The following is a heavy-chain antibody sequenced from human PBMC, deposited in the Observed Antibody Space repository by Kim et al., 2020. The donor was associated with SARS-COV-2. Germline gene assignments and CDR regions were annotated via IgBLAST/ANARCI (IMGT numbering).Heavy chain of an antibody. CDR1: GYTFINYG. CDR2: ISGYNGNT. V-gene: IGHV1-18*01. J-gene: IGHJ4*02. Sequence: ASVKVSCKASGYTFINYGISWVRQAPGQGLKWMGWISGYNGNTNYAQKLQGRVTVTIDTSTSTAYMELRSLTSDDTAVYYRARAGYSGYESLDYWGQGTLVTVSS. D-gene: IGHD5-12*01. CDR3: ARAGYSGYESLDY.